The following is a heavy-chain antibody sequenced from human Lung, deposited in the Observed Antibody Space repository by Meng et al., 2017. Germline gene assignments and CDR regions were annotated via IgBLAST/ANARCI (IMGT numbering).Heavy chain of an antibody. Sequence: QGQQGKAGAEGRKPGASVKVSCKASGYTFPDYWLHWVRRAPGPGLEWMGRINPKSGDTHYAQRFQGRVTMTGDTSISTAYMELSGLRSDDTAMYYCARDEDISAAGKLFGDYWGQGTLVTVSS. D-gene: IGHD6-13*01. J-gene: IGHJ4*02. CDR3: ARDEDISAAGKLFGDY. CDR1: GYTFPDYW. CDR2: INPKSGDT. V-gene: IGHV1-2*06.